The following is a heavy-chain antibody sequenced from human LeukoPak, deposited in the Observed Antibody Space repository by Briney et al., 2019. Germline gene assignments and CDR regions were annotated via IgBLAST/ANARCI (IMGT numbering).Heavy chain of an antibody. V-gene: IGHV1-2*02. CDR3: ARAGHGATSVGEYMNDY. CDR2: ISPNSGGT. D-gene: IGHD6-6*01. Sequence: ASVKVSCKASGYTFTDYNIHWVRQAPGQGLEWMGWISPNSGGTNYALKFQGRVTMTRDTSITTAYMELSRLRSDDTAMYYCARAGHGATSVGEYMNDYWGQGTLVTVSS. CDR1: GYTFTDYN. J-gene: IGHJ4*02.